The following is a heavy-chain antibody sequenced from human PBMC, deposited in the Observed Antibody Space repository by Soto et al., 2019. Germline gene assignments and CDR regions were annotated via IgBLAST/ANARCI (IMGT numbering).Heavy chain of an antibody. Sequence: QVQLQESGPGLVKPSGTLSLTCDVSGGSISSSDWWSWVRQPPGKGLEWIGEIYHSGSTNYNPSLQSRVTISVDKSENHFSLRLSSVTAADTAVYYCARNLGIVAAGRGRSYYYGMDVWGQGTTVTVSS. J-gene: IGHJ6*02. CDR2: IYHSGST. CDR3: ARNLGIVAAGRGRSYYYGMDV. CDR1: GGSISSSDW. D-gene: IGHD6-13*01. V-gene: IGHV4-4*02.